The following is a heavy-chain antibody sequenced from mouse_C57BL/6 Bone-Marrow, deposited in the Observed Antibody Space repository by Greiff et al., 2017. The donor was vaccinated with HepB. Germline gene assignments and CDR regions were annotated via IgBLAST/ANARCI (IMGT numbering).Heavy chain of an antibody. CDR3: ASHDYYGSRGWYFDV. Sequence: EVKLVESGEGLVKPGGSLKLSCAASGFTFSSYAMSWVRQTPEKRLEWVAYISSGGDYIYYADTVKGRFTISRDNARNTLYLQMSSLKSEDTAMYSCASHDYYGSRGWYFDVWGTGTTVTVSS. J-gene: IGHJ1*03. D-gene: IGHD1-1*01. V-gene: IGHV5S21*01. CDR2: ISSGGDYI. CDR1: GFTFSSYA.